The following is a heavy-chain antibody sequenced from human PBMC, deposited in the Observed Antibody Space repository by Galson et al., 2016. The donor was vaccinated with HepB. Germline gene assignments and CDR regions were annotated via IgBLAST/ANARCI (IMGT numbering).Heavy chain of an antibody. V-gene: IGHV3-64*02. D-gene: IGHD4-17*01. Sequence: SLRLSCAASGFTFSNFAMHWVRQAPGKGLEYVSGISSDGGSTFYADSVKDRFTVSRDNSKNTLYLQMGSLRADDMAVYYCASPVYGDYISYYYYGMDVWGQVATVTVSS. J-gene: IGHJ6*02. CDR2: ISSDGGST. CDR3: ASPVYGDYISYYYYGMDV. CDR1: GFTFSNFA.